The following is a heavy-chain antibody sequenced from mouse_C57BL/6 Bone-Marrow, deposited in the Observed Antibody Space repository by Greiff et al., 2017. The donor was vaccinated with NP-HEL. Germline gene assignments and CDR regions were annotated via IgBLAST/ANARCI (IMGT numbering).Heavy chain of an antibody. CDR2: ISYDGSN. Sequence: EVKLMESGPGLVKPSQSLSLTCSVTGYSITSGYYWNWIRQFPGNKLEWMGYISYDGSNNYNPSLKNRIPITRDTSKNQFFLKLNSVTTEDTATYYCAREGYYGSSFWYFDVWGTGTTVTVSS. J-gene: IGHJ1*03. V-gene: IGHV3-6*01. D-gene: IGHD1-1*01. CDR1: GYSITSGYY. CDR3: AREGYYGSSFWYFDV.